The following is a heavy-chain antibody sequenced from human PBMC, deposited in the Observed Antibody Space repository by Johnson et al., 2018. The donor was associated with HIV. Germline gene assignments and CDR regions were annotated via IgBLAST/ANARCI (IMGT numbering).Heavy chain of an antibody. V-gene: IGHV3-15*01. Sequence: VQLVESGGGLVQPGGSLRLSCAASGFTVSSNYMSWVRQAPGKGLEWVGRIKRTRSEGATTDYAALVQGRFTISRDDSRDTAYLQVISLKTEDTAVYYCARDLPWSSSSFDAFDIWGQGIMVTISS. D-gene: IGHD6-6*01. CDR3: ARDLPWSSSSFDAFDI. CDR2: IKRTRSEGATT. J-gene: IGHJ3*02. CDR1: GFTVSSNY.